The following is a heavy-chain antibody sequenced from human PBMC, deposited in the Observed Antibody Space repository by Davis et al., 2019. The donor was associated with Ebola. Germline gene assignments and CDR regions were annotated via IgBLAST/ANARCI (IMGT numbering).Heavy chain of an antibody. CDR2: MNPNSGNT. CDR3: ARGRIVVVPALNWFDP. Sequence: AASVKVSCKASGGTFSSYAISWVRQATGQGLEWMGWMNPNSGNTGYAQKFQGRVTMTRNTSISTAYMELSSLRFEDTAVYYCARGRIVVVPALNWFDPWGQGTLVTVSS. CDR1: GGTFSSYA. V-gene: IGHV1-8*02. D-gene: IGHD2-2*01. J-gene: IGHJ5*02.